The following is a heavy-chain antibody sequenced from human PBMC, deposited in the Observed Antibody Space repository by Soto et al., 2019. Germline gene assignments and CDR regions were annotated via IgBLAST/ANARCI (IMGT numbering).Heavy chain of an antibody. J-gene: IGHJ4*02. CDR2: IYYSGST. D-gene: IGHD3-10*01. V-gene: IGHV4-59*01. Sequence: SETLSLTCSVSGGSISSYYWSWIRQPPGKGLEWIGYIYYSGSTNYNPSLKSRVTISVDTSKNQFSLKLSSVTAADTAVYYCARVRVGGLDYWGQGTLVTVSS. CDR3: ARVRVGGLDY. CDR1: GGSISSYY.